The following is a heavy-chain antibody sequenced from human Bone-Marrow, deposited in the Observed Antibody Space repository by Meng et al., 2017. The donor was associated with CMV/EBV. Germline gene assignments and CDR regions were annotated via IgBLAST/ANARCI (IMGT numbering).Heavy chain of an antibody. Sequence: ETLSLTCTVSGYSISSGYSMNWVRQAPGKGLEWVSAISGSGGSTYYADSVKGRFTISRDNSKNTLYLQMNSLRAEDTAVYYCARNSGYAYYYYYGMDVWGQGTTVTVSS. D-gene: IGHD5-12*01. J-gene: IGHJ6*02. V-gene: IGHV3-23*01. CDR2: ISGSGGST. CDR1: GYSISSGYS. CDR3: ARNSGYAYYYYYGMDV.